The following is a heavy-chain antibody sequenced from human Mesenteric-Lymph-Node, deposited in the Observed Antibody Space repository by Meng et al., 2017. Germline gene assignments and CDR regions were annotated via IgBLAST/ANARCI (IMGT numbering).Heavy chain of an antibody. Sequence: VQLQESGPGLVKPSGTLSLTCTVSGDSISSDSWWSWVRQPPGKGLEWIGEVYHRGDTNYNPSLKSRVVISVDRSKNQFSLNLSSVTAADTAVYFCARTNYGDYNWFDPWGQGTLVTVSS. CDR1: GDSISSDSW. V-gene: IGHV4-4*02. CDR2: VYHRGDT. CDR3: ARTNYGDYNWFDP. D-gene: IGHD4-17*01. J-gene: IGHJ5*02.